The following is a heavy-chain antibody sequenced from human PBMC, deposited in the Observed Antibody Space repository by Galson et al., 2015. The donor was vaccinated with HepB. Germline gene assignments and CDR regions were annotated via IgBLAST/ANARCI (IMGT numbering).Heavy chain of an antibody. D-gene: IGHD3-10*01. CDR2: IKSKTDGGTT. J-gene: IGHJ6*02. Sequence: SLRLSCAASGFTFSNAWMSWVRQAPGKGLEWVGRIKSKTDGGTTDYAAPVKGRFTISRDDSKNTLYLQMNSLKTEDTAVYYCTTGFEYYYYGMDVWGQGTTVTVSS. CDR3: TTGFEYYYYGMDV. V-gene: IGHV3-15*01. CDR1: GFTFSNAW.